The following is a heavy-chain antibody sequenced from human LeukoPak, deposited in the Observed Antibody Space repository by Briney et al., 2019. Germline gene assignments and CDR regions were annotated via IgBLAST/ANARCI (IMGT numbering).Heavy chain of an antibody. V-gene: IGHV3-30*18. D-gene: IGHD6-13*01. Sequence: GGSLRLSCAASGFTFSSYGMHWVRQAPGKGLEWVAIISYDGTNKYYADSVKGRFTISRDNSKDTLYLQMNSLRGEDAAVYYCAKDRSSSWYFLGDFDYWVLGTLVSVSS. J-gene: IGHJ4*02. CDR1: GFTFSSYG. CDR2: ISYDGTNK. CDR3: AKDRSSSWYFLGDFDY.